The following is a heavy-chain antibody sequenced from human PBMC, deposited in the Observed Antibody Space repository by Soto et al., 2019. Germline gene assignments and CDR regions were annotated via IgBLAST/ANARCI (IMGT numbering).Heavy chain of an antibody. Sequence: EVQLLESGGGLVQPGGSLRLSCAASGFTFTSYSMTWVRQAPGKGLEWVSAISGTGDTTYYADSVKGRFTISRENSKNTLYLQMNSLRAEDTAVYYCAKYCSGATCSGDWGQGTLVTVSS. CDR3: AKYCSGATCSGD. V-gene: IGHV3-23*01. D-gene: IGHD2-15*01. CDR2: ISGTGDTT. J-gene: IGHJ4*02. CDR1: GFTFTSYS.